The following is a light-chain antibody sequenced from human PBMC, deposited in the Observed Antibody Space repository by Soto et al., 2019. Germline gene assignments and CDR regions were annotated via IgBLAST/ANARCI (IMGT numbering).Light chain of an antibody. CDR3: QQSYSTPDT. CDR2: AAS. Sequence: DIQMTQSPSSLSASVGDRVTITCRASQSISSYLGWYQQRPGRAPKLLIYAASSLQGGVPSRFSGSGSGTVFTLTITSLQPEDVATYYCQQSYSTPDTCGLGTKLEIK. V-gene: IGKV1-39*01. CDR1: QSISSY. J-gene: IGKJ2*01.